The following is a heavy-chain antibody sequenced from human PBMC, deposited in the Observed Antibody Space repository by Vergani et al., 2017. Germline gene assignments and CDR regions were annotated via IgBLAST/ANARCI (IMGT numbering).Heavy chain of an antibody. V-gene: IGHV1-8*01. CDR1: GYTFTSYD. CDR3: ARGLLYDNWLDP. CDR2: MNPKSGNT. J-gene: IGHJ5*02. Sequence: QVQLVQSGADVKKPGASVTVSCKASGYTFTSYDTNWLRQATGQGLEWMGWMNPKSGNTDYAHKFQGRVTLTRNTSISTAYMEMSSLRAEDTAVYYCARGLLYDNWLDPWGQGPLVSVAS. D-gene: IGHD2-2*02.